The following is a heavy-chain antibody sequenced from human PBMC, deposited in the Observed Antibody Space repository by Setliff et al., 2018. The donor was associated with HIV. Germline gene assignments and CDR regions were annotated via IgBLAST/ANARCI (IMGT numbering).Heavy chain of an antibody. D-gene: IGHD3-16*01. V-gene: IGHV1-18*01. CDR1: GGTFRNNP. CDR2: ISAYNGNT. CDR3: ARGGGRHSLDS. Sequence: ASVKVSCKASGGTFRNNPINWVRQAPGQGLEWMGWISAYNGNTNYAQKLQGRVTMPTDTSTRTAYMELRSLRSDDTALYYCARGGGRHSLDSWCQGTLVTVSS. J-gene: IGHJ4*02.